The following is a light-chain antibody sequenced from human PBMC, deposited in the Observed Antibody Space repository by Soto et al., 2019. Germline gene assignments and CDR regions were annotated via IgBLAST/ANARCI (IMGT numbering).Light chain of an antibody. CDR2: ENN. Sequence: QSVLTQPPSVSAAPGQKVTISCSGSSSNIGNNYVSWYQQLPGTAPKLLIFENNKRPSGIPDRFSASKSGTSATLAITGLRTGDAADYYCGTWDNSLSLPYVFGTGTKLTVL. CDR3: GTWDNSLSLPYV. CDR1: SSNIGNNY. V-gene: IGLV1-51*02. J-gene: IGLJ1*01.